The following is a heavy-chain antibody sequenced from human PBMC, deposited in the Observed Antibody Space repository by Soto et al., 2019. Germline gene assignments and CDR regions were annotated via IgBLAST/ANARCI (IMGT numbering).Heavy chain of an antibody. J-gene: IGHJ4*02. D-gene: IGHD5-12*01. CDR1: GFTFSSYA. V-gene: IGHV3-30-3*01. CDR3: ASLYSGYDFPKDQVDY. Sequence: PGGSLRLSCAASGFTFSSYAMHWVRQAPGKGLEWVAVISYDGSNKYYADSVKGRFTISRDNSKNTLYLQMNSLRAEDTAVYYCASLYSGYDFPKDQVDYWGQGTLVTVSS. CDR2: ISYDGSNK.